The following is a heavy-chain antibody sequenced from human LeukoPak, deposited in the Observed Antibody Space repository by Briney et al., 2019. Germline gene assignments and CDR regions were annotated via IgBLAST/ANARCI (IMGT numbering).Heavy chain of an antibody. CDR1: GFTVSSNY. CDR3: ARDWSYYDSSGYPRYFDY. CDR2: IYSGGST. Sequence: GGSLRLSCAASGFTVSSNYMSWVRQAPGKGLEWVSVIYSGGSTYYADSVKGRFTISGDNSKNTLYLQMNSLRAEDTAVYYCARDWSYYDSSGYPRYFDYWGQGTLVTVSS. J-gene: IGHJ4*02. V-gene: IGHV3-66*01. D-gene: IGHD3-22*01.